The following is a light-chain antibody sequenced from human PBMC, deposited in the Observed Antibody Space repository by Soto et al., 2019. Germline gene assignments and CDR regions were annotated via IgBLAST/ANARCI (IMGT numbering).Light chain of an antibody. CDR3: QHYRISPA. Sequence: EIVLTQSPGTLSLSPGERATLSCRASQSVSSSYLAWYQQKPGQAPRLLIYGASSRATGIPDRFSGSGSGTDFTLTISRLEPADFAVYYCQHYRISPAFGGGTKVEIK. V-gene: IGKV3-20*01. CDR2: GAS. J-gene: IGKJ4*01. CDR1: QSVSSSY.